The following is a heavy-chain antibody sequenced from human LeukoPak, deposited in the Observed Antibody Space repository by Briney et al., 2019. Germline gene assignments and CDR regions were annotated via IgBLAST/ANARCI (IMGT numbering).Heavy chain of an antibody. J-gene: IGHJ4*02. V-gene: IGHV3-9*01. D-gene: IGHD4-17*01. CDR2: ISWNSGSI. CDR1: GFTFDDYA. CDR3: APADYGGNLGY. Sequence: GGSLRLSCAASGFTFDDYAMHWVRQAPGKGLEWVSGISWNSGSIGYADSVKGRFTISRDNAENSLYLQMNSLRAEDTALYYCAPADYGGNLGYWGQGTLVTVSS.